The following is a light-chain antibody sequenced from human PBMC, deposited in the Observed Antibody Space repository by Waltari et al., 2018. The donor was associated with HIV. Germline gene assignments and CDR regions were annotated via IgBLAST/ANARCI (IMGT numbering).Light chain of an antibody. V-gene: IGKV1-5*03. Sequence: DIQMTQSPSTLSASVGERVTITCRASQSISNWLAWYQQKPGKAPKLLIYKASTLESGVPSRFSGSGSETEFTLTISSLQPDDFATYYCRQFNSYSGAFGQGTKVEIK. CDR2: KAS. J-gene: IGKJ1*01. CDR3: RQFNSYSGA. CDR1: QSISNW.